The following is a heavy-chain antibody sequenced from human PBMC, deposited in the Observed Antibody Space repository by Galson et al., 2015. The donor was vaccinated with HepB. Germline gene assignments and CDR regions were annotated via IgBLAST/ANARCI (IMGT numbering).Heavy chain of an antibody. V-gene: IGHV3-30-3*01. J-gene: IGHJ6*03. Sequence: LRLSCAASGFAFSSYAMHWVRQAPGKGLEWAAVISYDGSNKYYADSVKGRFTISRDNSKNTLYLQMNSLRAEDTAVYYCARGHPMVRGVMPTYYYYMDVWGKGTTVTVSS. CDR1: GFAFSSYA. D-gene: IGHD3-10*01. CDR2: ISYDGSNK. CDR3: ARGHPMVRGVMPTYYYYMDV.